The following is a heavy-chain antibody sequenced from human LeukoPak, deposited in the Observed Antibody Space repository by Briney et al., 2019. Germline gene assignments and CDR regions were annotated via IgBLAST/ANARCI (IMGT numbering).Heavy chain of an antibody. D-gene: IGHD2-2*01. CDR2: IYPGDSDT. J-gene: IGHJ4*02. Sequence: GESLNIYCKGSGYSFTTYSIAWVRQMPGKGLERMGIIYPGDSDTRYSPSFQGQVTISVDKSVSAAFLQWSSLKASDTAMYYCASPPTRECSSISCPLSYWGQGTLVTVSS. CDR1: GYSFTTYS. V-gene: IGHV5-51*01. CDR3: ASPPTRECSSISCPLSY.